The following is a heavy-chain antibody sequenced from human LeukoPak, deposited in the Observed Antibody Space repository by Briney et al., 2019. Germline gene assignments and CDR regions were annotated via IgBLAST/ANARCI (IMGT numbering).Heavy chain of an antibody. J-gene: IGHJ4*02. CDR2: IRYDGSNK. Sequence: PGGSLRLSCAASGFTFSSYGMSWVRQAPGKGLEWVAFIRYDGSNKYYADSVKGRFTISRDNPKNTLYLQMNSLRAEDTAVYYCAKELSITMIVAFDYWGQGTLVTVSS. CDR1: GFTFSSYG. V-gene: IGHV3-30*02. CDR3: AKELSITMIVAFDY. D-gene: IGHD3-22*01.